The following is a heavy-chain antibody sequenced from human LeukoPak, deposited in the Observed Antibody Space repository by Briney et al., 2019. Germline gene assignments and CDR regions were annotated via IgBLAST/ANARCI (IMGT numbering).Heavy chain of an antibody. CDR3: AKGPQTGWFDT. J-gene: IGHJ5*02. V-gene: IGHV4-38-2*02. Sequence: PSETLSLTCTVSGYSISSGYYWGWIRQSPGKGLEWIGEINHSGTTNYNPSLKSRVTLSVDTSKNQFSLRLNSVTAADTAVYYCAKGPQTGWFDTWGQGALVTVSS. CDR1: GYSISSGYY. D-gene: IGHD3-10*01. CDR2: INHSGTT.